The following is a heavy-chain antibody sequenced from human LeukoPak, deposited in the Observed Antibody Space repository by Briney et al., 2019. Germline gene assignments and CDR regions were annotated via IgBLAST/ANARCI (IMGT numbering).Heavy chain of an antibody. CDR2: INSGGSST. Sequence: GGSLRLSCAASGFTFSSYWMHWVRQTPGKGLVWVSRINSGGSSTSYADSVKGRFNIYRDNAKNTLFLQMNSLRVEDTAVYYCARVPRELFGLDYWGQGTLVTVSS. J-gene: IGHJ4*02. V-gene: IGHV3-74*01. CDR1: GFTFSSYW. CDR3: ARVPRELFGLDY. D-gene: IGHD1-7*01.